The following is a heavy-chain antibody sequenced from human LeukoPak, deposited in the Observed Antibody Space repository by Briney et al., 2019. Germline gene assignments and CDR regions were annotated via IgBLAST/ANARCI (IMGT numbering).Heavy chain of an antibody. D-gene: IGHD3-3*01. CDR2: IIPIFGTA. J-gene: IGHJ4*02. CDR1: GGTFSSYA. V-gene: IGHV1-69*01. CDR3: VLRFLETDAGYFDY. Sequence: GASVKVSCKASGGTFSSYAISWVRQAPGQGLEWMGGIIPIFGTANYAQKFQGRVTITADESTSTAYMELSSLRSEDTAVYYCVLRFLETDAGYFDYWGQGTLVTVSS.